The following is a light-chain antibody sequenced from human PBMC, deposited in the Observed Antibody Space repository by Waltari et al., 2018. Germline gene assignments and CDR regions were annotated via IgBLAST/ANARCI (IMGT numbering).Light chain of an antibody. V-gene: IGKV3-20*01. Sequence: EIVLVQSPGTLSLSPGERVTLSCRASQSVNGNYLAWYQQKPGQAPRLLIYGAYSRATGIPDRFSGSGSGTEFSLTISRLEPEDFAVYHCHQYGTTPYSFGQGTKLEIK. CDR3: HQYGTTPYS. J-gene: IGKJ2*03. CDR1: QSVNGNY. CDR2: GAY.